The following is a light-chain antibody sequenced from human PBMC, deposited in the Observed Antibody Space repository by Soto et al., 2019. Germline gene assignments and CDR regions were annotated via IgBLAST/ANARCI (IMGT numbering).Light chain of an antibody. J-gene: IGLJ1*01. V-gene: IGLV2-14*01. CDR1: SSDVGGYNY. Sequence: QSALTQPASVSGSPGQSITISCTGNSSDVGGYNYVSWYQQHPGKAPKLIIYEVSNRPSGVSNRFSGSKSGNTASLTISGLQAEDEADYSCNSYTSRSTGVFGTGTKLTVL. CDR2: EVS. CDR3: NSYTSRSTGV.